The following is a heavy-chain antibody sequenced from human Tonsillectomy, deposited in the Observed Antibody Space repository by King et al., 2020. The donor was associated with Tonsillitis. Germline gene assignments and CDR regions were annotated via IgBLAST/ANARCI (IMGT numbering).Heavy chain of an antibody. CDR1: GFTFSDYY. CDR3: ARNPFDY. Sequence: QLVQSGGGLVKPGGSLRLSCAASGFTFSDYYMSWFRQAPGKGLEWVSFIGFSSSYTHYAESVKGRFTISRDNAKNSLYLQMNSLRPEDTPVYYCARNPFDYWGQGTLVTVSS. CDR2: IGFSSSYT. J-gene: IGHJ4*02. V-gene: IGHV3-11*06.